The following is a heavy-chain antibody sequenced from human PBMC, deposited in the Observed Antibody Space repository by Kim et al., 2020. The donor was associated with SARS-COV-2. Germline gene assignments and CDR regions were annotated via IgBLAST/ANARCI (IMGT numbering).Heavy chain of an antibody. Sequence: GGSLRLSCAASGFTFSSYGMHWVRQAPGKGLEWVAVIWYDGSNKYYADSVKGRFTISRDNSKNTLYLQMNSLRAEDTAVYYCARAEYCSSTSCPYYYYGMDVWGQGTTVTVSS. V-gene: IGHV3-33*01. J-gene: IGHJ6*02. D-gene: IGHD2-2*01. CDR1: GFTFSSYG. CDR2: IWYDGSNK. CDR3: ARAEYCSSTSCPYYYYGMDV.